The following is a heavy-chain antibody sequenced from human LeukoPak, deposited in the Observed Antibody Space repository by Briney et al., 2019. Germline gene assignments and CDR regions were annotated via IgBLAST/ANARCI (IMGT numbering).Heavy chain of an antibody. D-gene: IGHD5-12*01. CDR1: GGSISSYY. J-gene: IGHJ5*02. CDR3: ARDYSGYDHNWFDP. CDR2: IYYSGST. V-gene: IGHV4-59*01. Sequence: PSETLSLTCTVSGGSISSYYWSWIRQPPGKGLEWIGYIYYSGSTNYNPSLKSRVTISVDTSKNQFSLKLSSVTAADTAVYYCARDYSGYDHNWFDPWGQGTLVTVSS.